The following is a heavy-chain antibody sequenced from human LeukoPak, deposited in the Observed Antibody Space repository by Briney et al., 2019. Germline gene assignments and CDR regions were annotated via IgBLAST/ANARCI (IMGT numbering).Heavy chain of an antibody. J-gene: IGHJ4*02. CDR3: ARGHDYVWGSYLRLAGVYFDY. CDR1: GGSFSGYY. CDR2: INHSGST. D-gene: IGHD3-16*02. Sequence: SETLSLTCAVYGGSFSGYYWSWIRQPPGKGLEWIGEINHSGSTNYNPSLKSRVTISVHTSKNQFSLKLSSVTAADPPVYYCARGHDYVWGSYLRLAGVYFDYWGQGTLVTVSS. V-gene: IGHV4-34*01.